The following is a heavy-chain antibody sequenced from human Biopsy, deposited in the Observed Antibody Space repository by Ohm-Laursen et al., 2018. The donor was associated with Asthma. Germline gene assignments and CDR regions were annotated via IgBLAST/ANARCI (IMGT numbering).Heavy chain of an antibody. D-gene: IGHD3-22*01. J-gene: IGHJ3*02. V-gene: IGHV3-30*03. CDR2: VSSDGHNK. Sequence: SLRLSCAVSGFVFSQCGMHWVRQGPGKGLEWVALVSSDGHNKYYEDSVKGRFTISRDNSRNRLYLQINRLTVEDSAVYFCARQSGQDYGDSSGFDMWGQGTKVAVSS. CDR1: GFVFSQCG. CDR3: ARQSGQDYGDSSGFDM.